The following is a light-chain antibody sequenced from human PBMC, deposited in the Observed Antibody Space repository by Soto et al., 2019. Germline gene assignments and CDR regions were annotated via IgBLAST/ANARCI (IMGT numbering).Light chain of an antibody. CDR2: DAS. J-gene: IGKJ5*01. Sequence: EIVLTQSPATLSLSPGETATLSCRASQSVVTYLAWYQQKPGQAPRLLIYDASNRAAGIPARFSGSGSGTDFTLTISSIEPEDFADYYCQQRFIWPPITLGQGTRLEIK. CDR1: QSVVTY. CDR3: QQRFIWPPIT. V-gene: IGKV3-11*01.